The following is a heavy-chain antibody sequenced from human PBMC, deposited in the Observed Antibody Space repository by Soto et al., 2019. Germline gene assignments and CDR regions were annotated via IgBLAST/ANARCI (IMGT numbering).Heavy chain of an antibody. CDR2: IYYSGST. V-gene: IGHV4-39*02. Sequence: SETLSLTCTVSGGSISSSSYYWGWIRQPPGKGLEWIGSIYYSGSTYYNPSLKSRVTISVDTSKNQFSLKLSSVTAADTAVYYCARESIAALKLTHWGQGTLVTVSS. CDR3: ARESIAALKLTH. D-gene: IGHD6-6*01. CDR1: GGSISSSSYY. J-gene: IGHJ4*02.